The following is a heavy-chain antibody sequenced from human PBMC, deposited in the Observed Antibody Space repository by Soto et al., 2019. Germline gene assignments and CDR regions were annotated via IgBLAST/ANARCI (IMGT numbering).Heavy chain of an antibody. Sequence: ASVKVSCKASGYPFSGRYLHWVRQAPGQGLEWMALINPTSGGTNYAQKFQGRATMTWDTSISTAYMEMSSLKSDDTAIYYCARGYCSSNGCSDYFDYWGQGTLVTVSS. D-gene: IGHD2-2*01. V-gene: IGHV1-2*02. CDR2: INPTSGGT. J-gene: IGHJ4*02. CDR1: GYPFSGRY. CDR3: ARGYCSSNGCSDYFDY.